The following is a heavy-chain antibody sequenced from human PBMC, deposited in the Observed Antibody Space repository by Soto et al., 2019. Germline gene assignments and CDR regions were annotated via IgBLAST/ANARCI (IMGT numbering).Heavy chain of an antibody. Sequence: EVQLVESGGGLVQPGGSLRLSCAASGFTFSGYWMTWARQAPGKGLEWVAQIKDDGSEKFYVDSVKGRFTISRDNADNLLYLQMNSLRAEDTAVYFCARDGDCSGGRCYRRNDYWGQGTLVIGSS. CDR1: GFTFSGYW. CDR2: IKDDGSEK. D-gene: IGHD2-15*01. J-gene: IGHJ4*02. CDR3: ARDGDCSGGRCYRRNDY. V-gene: IGHV3-7*01.